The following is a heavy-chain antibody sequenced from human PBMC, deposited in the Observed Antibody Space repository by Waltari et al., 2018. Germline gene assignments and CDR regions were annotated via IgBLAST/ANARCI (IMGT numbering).Heavy chain of an antibody. D-gene: IGHD6-13*01. CDR3: ANTAAGAFDI. J-gene: IGHJ3*02. Sequence: EVQLLESGGGLVQPGGSLRLSCAAYGFPFSSYAMSWVRQAPGKGPEWVSVIYSGGSTYYADSVKGRFTISRDNSKNTLYLQMNSLRAEDTAVYYCANTAAGAFDIWGQGTMVTVSS. CDR1: GFPFSSYA. CDR2: IYSGGST. V-gene: IGHV3-23*03.